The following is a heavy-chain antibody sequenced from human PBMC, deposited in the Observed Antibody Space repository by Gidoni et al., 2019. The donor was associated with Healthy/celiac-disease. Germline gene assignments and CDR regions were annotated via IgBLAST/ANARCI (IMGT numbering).Heavy chain of an antibody. J-gene: IGHJ6*02. V-gene: IGHV4-59*08. Sequence: QVQLQESGPGLVKPSETLSLTCTVSGGSISSYYWSWIRQPPGKGLEWIGYIYYSGSPNYNPSLKSRVTISVDTSKNQFSLKLSSVTAADTAVYYCASAYCGGDCYSLPHYYYGMDVWGQGTTVTVSS. CDR3: ASAYCGGDCYSLPHYYYGMDV. CDR2: IYYSGSP. D-gene: IGHD2-21*02. CDR1: GGSISSYY.